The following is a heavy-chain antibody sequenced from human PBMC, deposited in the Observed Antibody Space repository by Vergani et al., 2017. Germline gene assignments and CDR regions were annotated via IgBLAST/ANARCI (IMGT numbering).Heavy chain of an antibody. D-gene: IGHD6-13*01. CDR3: ARGSSSWYGYYYYYMDV. V-gene: IGHV4-34*01. CDR1: GGSFSDYY. J-gene: IGHJ6*03. Sequence: QVQLQAWGAGLLKTSETLSLTCGVSGGSFSDYYWSWIRQAPGMGLEWIGEVNHGGSTNYNPSLKSRVSISVDTSKNQFSLKLSSVTAADTAVYYCARGSSSWYGYYYYYMDVWGKGTTVTVSS. CDR2: VNHGGST.